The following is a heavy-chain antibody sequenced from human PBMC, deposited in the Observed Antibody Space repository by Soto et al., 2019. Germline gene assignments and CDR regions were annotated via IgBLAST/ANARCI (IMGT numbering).Heavy chain of an antibody. CDR1: RGPISSGNYY. V-gene: IGHV4-31*03. J-gene: IGHJ4*02. Sequence: SETLSLTCTVSRGPISSGNYYSSWIRQHPGKGLEWIGYIYHSGSNYYNPSLRSRVTLSVDTSKNQFSLKLSSVTAADTAVYYCARPRAGHNYFDFWGQGTLVTVSS. CDR2: IYHSGSN. D-gene: IGHD6-13*01. CDR3: ARPRAGHNYFDF.